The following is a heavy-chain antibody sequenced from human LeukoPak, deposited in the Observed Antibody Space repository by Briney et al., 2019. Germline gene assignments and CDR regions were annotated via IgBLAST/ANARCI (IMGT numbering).Heavy chain of an antibody. CDR2: IYYTGST. CDR3: ARQTGSGLFILP. CDR1: GGSISSSSYY. J-gene: IGHJ4*02. Sequence: PSETLSPTCTVSGGSISSSSYYWGWIRQPPGKGLEWIGSIYYTGSTNYNPSLKSRITISVDTSKNQFSLKLNSLTAADTAVYYCARQTGSGLFILPGGQGTLVTVSS. V-gene: IGHV4-39*07. D-gene: IGHD3/OR15-3a*01.